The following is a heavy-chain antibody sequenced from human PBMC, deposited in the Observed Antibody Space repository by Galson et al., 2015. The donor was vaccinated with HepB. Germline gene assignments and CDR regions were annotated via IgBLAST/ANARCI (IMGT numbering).Heavy chain of an antibody. J-gene: IGHJ4*02. V-gene: IGHV3-53*01. Sequence: LRLSCAASGFTFSSYAMSWVRQAPGKGLEWVSVIYSGGATYYADSVKGRFTISRDNSRDTLYLQMNSLRAEDTAVYYCARSPVGYSGSSLPSYFDSWGQGTLVTVSS. CDR1: GFTFSSYA. D-gene: IGHD1-26*01. CDR2: IYSGGAT. CDR3: ARSPVGYSGSSLPSYFDS.